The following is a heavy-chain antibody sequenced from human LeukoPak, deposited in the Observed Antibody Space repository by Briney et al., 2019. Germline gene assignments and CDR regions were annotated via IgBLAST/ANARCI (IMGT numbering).Heavy chain of an antibody. Sequence: PSETLSLTCDVSGVSISNSQWWSWVRQPPGKGLEWIGEIFQSGRTNYNPSLKSRVTMSIDKSKNQFSLSLASVTAADTAVYYCARDFVVVPAAMGGYYYGMDVWGQGTTVTVSS. V-gene: IGHV4-4*02. CDR2: IFQSGRT. D-gene: IGHD2-2*01. CDR3: ARDFVVVPAAMGGYYYGMDV. J-gene: IGHJ6*02. CDR1: GVSISNSQW.